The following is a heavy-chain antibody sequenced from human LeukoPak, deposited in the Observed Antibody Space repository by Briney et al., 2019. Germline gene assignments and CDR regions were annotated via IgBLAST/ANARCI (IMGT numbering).Heavy chain of an antibody. D-gene: IGHD6-19*01. CDR1: GGSFSGYY. V-gene: IGHV4-34*01. Sequence: PSETLSLTCAVYGGSFSGYYWSWIRQPPGKGLEWIGEINHSGSTNYNPSLKSRGTISVDTSKNQFSLKLSSVTAADTAVYYCARGGGWFHNWFDPWGQGTLVTVSS. J-gene: IGHJ5*02. CDR3: ARGGGWFHNWFDP. CDR2: INHSGST.